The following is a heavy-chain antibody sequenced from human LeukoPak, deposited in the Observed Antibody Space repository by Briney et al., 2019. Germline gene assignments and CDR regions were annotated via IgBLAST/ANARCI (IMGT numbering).Heavy chain of an antibody. D-gene: IGHD3-10*01. V-gene: IGHV3-23*01. Sequence: PGGSLRLSCAASGFTFSSYGMSWVRQAPGKGLEWVSAISGSGGSTYYADSVKGRFAISRDNSKNTLYLQMNSLRAEDTAVYYCEGTFNYGSGSSDYWGLGTLVTVSS. J-gene: IGHJ4*02. CDR3: EGTFNYGSGSSDY. CDR2: ISGSGGST. CDR1: GFTFSSYG.